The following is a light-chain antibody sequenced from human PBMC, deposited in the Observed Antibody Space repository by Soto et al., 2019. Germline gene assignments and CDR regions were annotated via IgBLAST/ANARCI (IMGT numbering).Light chain of an antibody. CDR2: DAS. V-gene: IGKV3-11*01. CDR3: QQRTST. J-gene: IGKJ2*01. CDR1: QSVSSY. Sequence: EIVLTQSPATLSLSPGERATLSCRASQSVSSYLAWYQQKPGQAPRLLIYDASNSATGIPARFSGSRCRTDCTLTISSLGRADFAVYYCQQRTSTFGQGTKLESK.